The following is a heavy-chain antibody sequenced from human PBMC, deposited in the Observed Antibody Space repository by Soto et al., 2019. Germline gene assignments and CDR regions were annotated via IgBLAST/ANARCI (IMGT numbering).Heavy chain of an antibody. CDR3: ATMTSGYSGYARRYYMDV. Sequence: ASVKVSCKVSGYTLTELSMHWVRQAPGKGLEWMGGFDPEDGETIYAQKFQGRVTMTEDTSTDTAYMELSSLRSEDTAVYYCATMTSGYSGYARRYYMDVWGKGTTVTVSS. CDR2: FDPEDGET. V-gene: IGHV1-24*01. D-gene: IGHD5-12*01. J-gene: IGHJ6*03. CDR1: GYTLTELS.